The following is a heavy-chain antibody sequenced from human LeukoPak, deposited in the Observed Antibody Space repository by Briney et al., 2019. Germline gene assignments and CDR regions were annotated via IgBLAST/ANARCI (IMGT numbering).Heavy chain of an antibody. Sequence: GGSLRLSCAASGFTFSSYDIHWVRQAPGKGLEWVAVISSDGSNKYYADSVKGRFTISRDNSKNTLYLQMNSVRAEDTAVYYCARATEGLDYWGQGTLVTVSS. CDR1: GFTFSSYD. CDR3: ARATEGLDY. J-gene: IGHJ4*02. V-gene: IGHV3-30*03. CDR2: ISSDGSNK.